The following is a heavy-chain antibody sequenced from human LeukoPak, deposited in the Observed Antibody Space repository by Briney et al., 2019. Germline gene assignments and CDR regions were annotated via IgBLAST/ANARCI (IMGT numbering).Heavy chain of an antibody. CDR2: IYYSGSI. CDR1: GASVSSGGYY. V-gene: IGHV4-61*08. CDR3: ARRGGSGRSFDY. D-gene: IGHD3-10*01. J-gene: IGHJ4*02. Sequence: SETLSLTCTVSGASVSSGGYYWSWLRQPPGKGLEWIGYIYYSGSINYNPSLKSRVTISVDTSKNQFSLKVSSVTAADTAVYYCARRGGSGRSFDYWGQGTLVTVSS.